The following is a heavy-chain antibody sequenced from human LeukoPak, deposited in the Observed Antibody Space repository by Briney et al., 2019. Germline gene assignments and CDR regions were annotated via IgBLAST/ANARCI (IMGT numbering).Heavy chain of an antibody. Sequence: ASVTVSFTASGYTFTSYYMHWVRQAPGQGLEWMGIINPSGGSTSYAQKFQGRVTMTRDTSTSTVYMELSSLRSEDTAVYYCARVIGGAFDIWGQGTMVTVSS. V-gene: IGHV1-46*01. D-gene: IGHD3-16*01. CDR1: GYTFTSYY. J-gene: IGHJ3*02. CDR3: ARVIGGAFDI. CDR2: INPSGGST.